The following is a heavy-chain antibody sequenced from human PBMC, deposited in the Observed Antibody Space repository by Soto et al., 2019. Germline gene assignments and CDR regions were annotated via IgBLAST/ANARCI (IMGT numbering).Heavy chain of an antibody. CDR3: ARVRRYCSSTSCENHDY. V-gene: IGHV4-31*03. J-gene: IGHJ4*02. CDR2: IYYSGST. CDR1: GGSISSGGYY. Sequence: QVQLQESGPGLVKPSQTLSLTCTVSGGSISSGGYYWSWIRQHPGKGLEWIGYIYYSGSTYYNPSLKSRVTISVDTSKNQFSLKLSSVTAADTAVYYCARVRRYCSSTSCENHDYWGQGTLVTVSS. D-gene: IGHD2-2*01.